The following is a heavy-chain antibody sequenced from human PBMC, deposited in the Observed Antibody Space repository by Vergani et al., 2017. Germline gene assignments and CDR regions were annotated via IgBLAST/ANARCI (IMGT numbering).Heavy chain of an antibody. J-gene: IGHJ6*02. Sequence: QVQLQESGPGLVKPSQTLSLPCTVSGGSISSYYWSWIRQPPGKGREWIGYIYYSGSTNYNTSLKSRVTISVDTSKNQFSLKLSSVTAADTAVYYCARGATYYDFWSGYHYGMDVWGQGTTVTVSS. V-gene: IGHV4-59*01. CDR1: GGSISSYY. D-gene: IGHD3-3*01. CDR2: IYYSGST. CDR3: ARGATYYDFWSGYHYGMDV.